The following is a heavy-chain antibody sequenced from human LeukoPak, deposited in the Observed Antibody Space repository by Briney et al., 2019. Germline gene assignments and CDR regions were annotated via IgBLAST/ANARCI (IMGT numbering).Heavy chain of an antibody. V-gene: IGHV3-11*01. D-gene: IGHD3-10*01. Sequence: GGSLRLSCAASRVTLNDYYMSWIREAPGKGLELIAYINYSGTSYADSVKGRFTISRDNAESSLHLQMNSLRVEDTALYYCAGGYGSGSFSAWGQGTLVTVSS. CDR3: AGGYGSGSFSA. CDR1: RVTLNDYY. J-gene: IGHJ4*02. CDR2: INYSGTS.